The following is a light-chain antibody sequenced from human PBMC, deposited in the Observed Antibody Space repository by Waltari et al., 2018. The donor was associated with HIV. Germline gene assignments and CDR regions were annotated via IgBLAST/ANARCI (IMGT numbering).Light chain of an antibody. CDR3: MQGTHWPWT. CDR2: KVS. CDR1: KSLLYSDGNTY. Sequence: DVVMTQSPLSLPVTLGQQASITCRSSKSLLYSDGNTYLNWFQQRPGQSPRRLMYKVSNRDSGVPDRFSGTGSGTDFTLKISRVEAEDVGVYYCMQGTHWPWTFGQGTKVEIK. J-gene: IGKJ1*01. V-gene: IGKV2-30*01.